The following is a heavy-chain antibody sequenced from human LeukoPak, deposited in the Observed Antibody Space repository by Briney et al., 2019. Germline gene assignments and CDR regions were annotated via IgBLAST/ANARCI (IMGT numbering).Heavy chain of an antibody. J-gene: IGHJ3*02. D-gene: IGHD2-2*01. V-gene: IGHV4-61*02. CDR1: GGSISSGSYY. CDR2: IYTSGST. CDR3: ARGGSMDYAFDI. Sequence: SQTLSLTCTVSGGSISSGSYYWNWIRQPAGKGLEWIGRIYTSGSTNYNPSLKSRVTISVDTSKNQFSLKLSSVTAADTAVYYCARGGSMDYAFDIWGQGTMVTVSS.